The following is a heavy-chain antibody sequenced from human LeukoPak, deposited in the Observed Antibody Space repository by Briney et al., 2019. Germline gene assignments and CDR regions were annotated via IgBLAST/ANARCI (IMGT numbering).Heavy chain of an antibody. D-gene: IGHD1-26*01. CDR1: GGSISSSSYY. CDR3: ARAAKYSGSPDLFDP. CDR2: IYYSGNT. J-gene: IGHJ5*02. V-gene: IGHV4-39*07. Sequence: SETLSLTCSVSGGSISSSSYYWAWIRQPPGKGLEWIGNIYYSGNTYYNPSLKSRVTISVDTSKNQFSLKLSSVTAADTAVYYCARAAKYSGSPDLFDPWGQGTLVTVPS.